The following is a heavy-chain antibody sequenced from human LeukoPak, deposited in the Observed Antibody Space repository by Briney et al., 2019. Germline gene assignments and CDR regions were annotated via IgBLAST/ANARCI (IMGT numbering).Heavy chain of an antibody. Sequence: PSETLSLTCTVSGGSISNYYWSWIRQPPGKGLEWIGYIYYSGSTNYNPSLKSRVTISVDTSKNQFSLKLSSVTAADTAVYYCARDQHCSSTSCYGSQVSYYMDVWGKGTTVTVSS. CDR1: GGSISNYY. V-gene: IGHV4-59*01. J-gene: IGHJ6*03. D-gene: IGHD2-2*01. CDR2: IYYSGST. CDR3: ARDQHCSSTSCYGSQVSYYMDV.